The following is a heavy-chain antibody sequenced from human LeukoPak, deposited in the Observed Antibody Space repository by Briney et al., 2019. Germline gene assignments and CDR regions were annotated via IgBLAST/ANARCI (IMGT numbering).Heavy chain of an antibody. Sequence: GGSLRLSCAASGFTFSSYEMNWVRQAPGKGLEWVSYISSSGSTIYYADSVKGRFTISRDNAKNSVYLQMSSLRAEDTAVYYCARVNIAAPDYWGQGTLVTVSS. CDR2: ISSSGSTI. CDR3: ARVNIAAPDY. D-gene: IGHD6-6*01. CDR1: GFTFSSYE. J-gene: IGHJ4*02. V-gene: IGHV3-48*03.